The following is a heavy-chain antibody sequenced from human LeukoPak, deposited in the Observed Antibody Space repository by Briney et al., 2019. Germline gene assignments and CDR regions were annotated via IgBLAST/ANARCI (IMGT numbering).Heavy chain of an antibody. V-gene: IGHV3-33*06. Sequence: PGRSLRLSCAASGFTFSSYGMHWARQAPGKGLEWVAVIWYDGSNKYYADSVKGRFTISRDNSKNTLYLQMNSLRAEDTAVYHCAKSIVPAAIRGNNWFDPWGQGTLVTVSS. CDR2: IWYDGSNK. CDR3: AKSIVPAAIRGNNWFDP. J-gene: IGHJ5*02. D-gene: IGHD2-2*01. CDR1: GFTFSSYG.